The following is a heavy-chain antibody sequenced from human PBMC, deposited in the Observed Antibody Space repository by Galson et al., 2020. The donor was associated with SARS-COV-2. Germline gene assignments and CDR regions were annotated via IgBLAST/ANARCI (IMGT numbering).Heavy chain of an antibody. CDR3: ARGFEVVDYNYYFDD. V-gene: IGHV1-8*01. CDR2: MDPNTGNT. D-gene: IGHD2-15*01. CDR1: GYTFSSYD. J-gene: IGHJ4*02. Sequence: ASVKVSCKTSGYTFSSYDINWVRQAPGQGLEWMGWMDPNTGNTAYAQNFQGRVTMTGSTSISTAYMELSSLRSEDTAVYYCARGFEVVDYNYYFDDWGQGSLVTVSS.